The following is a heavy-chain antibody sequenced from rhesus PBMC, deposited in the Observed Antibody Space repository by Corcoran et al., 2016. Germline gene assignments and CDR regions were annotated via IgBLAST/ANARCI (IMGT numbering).Heavy chain of an antibody. D-gene: IGHD6-13*01. Sequence: EVQLVETGGGLVQPGGSLNLSFAASGFTFSSYDMSWVRQAPGKGLEWVSTIKSGGGSTYYADSVKGRFTISRDNSKNTLSLQMNSLRAEDTAVYYCAKDGLIAADYWGQGVLVTVSS. CDR1: GFTFSSYD. J-gene: IGHJ4*01. CDR2: IKSGGGST. CDR3: AKDGLIAADY. V-gene: IGHV3S5*01.